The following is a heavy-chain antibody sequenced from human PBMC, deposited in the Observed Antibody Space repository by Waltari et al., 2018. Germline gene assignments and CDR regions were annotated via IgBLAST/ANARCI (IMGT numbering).Heavy chain of an antibody. D-gene: IGHD3-10*01. J-gene: IGHJ4*02. CDR1: GYTLTELS. V-gene: IGHV1-24*01. CDR3: ATPSLHGMVRGVIIGDYFDY. CDR2: FDPEDGET. Sequence: QVQLVQSGAEVKKPGASVKVSCKVSGYTLTELSMHWVRQAPGKGLGWMGGFDPEDGETIYAQKFQGRVTMTEDTSTDTAYMELSSLRSEDTAVYYCATPSLHGMVRGVIIGDYFDYWGQGTLVTVSS.